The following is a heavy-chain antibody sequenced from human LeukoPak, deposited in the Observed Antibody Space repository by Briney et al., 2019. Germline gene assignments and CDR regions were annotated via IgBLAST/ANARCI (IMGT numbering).Heavy chain of an antibody. CDR2: ISSSGSTI. CDR3: ARDPAGYYDSSGYQFDY. Sequence: GGSLRLSCAASGFTFSDYYMSWIRQAPGKGLEWVSYISSSGSTIYYADSVKGRFTISRDNSKNTLYLQMNSLRAEDTAVYYCARDPAGYYDSSGYQFDYWGQGTLVTVSS. CDR1: GFTFSDYY. J-gene: IGHJ4*02. D-gene: IGHD3-22*01. V-gene: IGHV3-11*04.